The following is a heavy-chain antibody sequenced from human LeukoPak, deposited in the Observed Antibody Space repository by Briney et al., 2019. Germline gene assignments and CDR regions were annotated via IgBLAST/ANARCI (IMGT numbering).Heavy chain of an antibody. Sequence: GGSLRLSCAASGFTFGEYGMHWVRQAPGKGLEWVGRIASNTDGGTTDYAAPVKGRFTISRDDSKNALYLQMNSLKTEDTALYYCTTRTTTTIYWGQGTLVTVSS. CDR3: TTRTTTTIY. CDR2: IASNTDGGTT. CDR1: GFTFGEYG. V-gene: IGHV3-15*04. J-gene: IGHJ4*02. D-gene: IGHD1-7*01.